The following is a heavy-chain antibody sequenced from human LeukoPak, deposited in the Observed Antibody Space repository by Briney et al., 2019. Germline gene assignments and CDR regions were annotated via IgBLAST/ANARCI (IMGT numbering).Heavy chain of an antibody. J-gene: IGHJ4*02. CDR1: GFTFSSYW. D-gene: IGHD3-22*01. Sequence: GGSLRLSCAASGFTFSSYWMTWVRQAPGKGLEWVANIKQDGSEKYYVDSVKGRFTISRDNAKNSLYLQMNSLRAEDTAVYYCAREVGGGYLDYWGQGTLVTVSS. CDR2: IKQDGSEK. CDR3: AREVGGGYLDY. V-gene: IGHV3-7*01.